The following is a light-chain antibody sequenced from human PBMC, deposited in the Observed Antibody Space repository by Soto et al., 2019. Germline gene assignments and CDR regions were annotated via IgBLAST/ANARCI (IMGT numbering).Light chain of an antibody. CDR2: KAS. Sequence: ITAFPSTPSSSLSDRVTITCQASQSISTWLAWYQQEPGKAPKLLIHKASSLQSGVPSRFSGSGSGTEFTLTISSLQPDDFATYYCQQDKSNSAAFGQGTKVEIK. CDR1: QSISTW. CDR3: QQDKSNSAA. J-gene: IGKJ1*01. V-gene: IGKV1-5*03.